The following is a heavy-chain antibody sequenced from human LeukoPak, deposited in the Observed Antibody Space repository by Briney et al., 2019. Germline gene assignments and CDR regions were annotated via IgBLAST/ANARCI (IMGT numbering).Heavy chain of an antibody. CDR1: GGSISSGSHY. V-gene: IGHV4-31*03. D-gene: IGHD3-16*01. CDR2: IYYTGIT. J-gene: IGHJ4*02. Sequence: PSETLSLTCTVSGGSISSGSHYYNWIRQHPGKGLEWIGYIYYTGITSYNPSLKSRVTMSVDTSMNKLSLKLTSLTAADTAVYYRAASSGVTLGRFWGQGTLVTVSS. CDR3: AASSGVTLGRF.